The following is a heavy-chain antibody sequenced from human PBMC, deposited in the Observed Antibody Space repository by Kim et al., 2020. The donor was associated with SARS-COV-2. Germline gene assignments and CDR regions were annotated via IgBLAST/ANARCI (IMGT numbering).Heavy chain of an antibody. CDR3: ARGTRQWLVRGPYYYYMDV. V-gene: IGHV4-34*01. Sequence: SETLSLTCAVYGGSFSGYYWSWIRQPPGKGLEWIGEINHSGSTNYNPSLKSRVTISVDTSKNQSSLKLSSVTAADTAGYYWARGTRQWLVRGPYYYYMDVWGKGTTVTVSS. CDR1: GGSFSGYY. D-gene: IGHD6-19*01. CDR2: INHSGST. J-gene: IGHJ6*03.